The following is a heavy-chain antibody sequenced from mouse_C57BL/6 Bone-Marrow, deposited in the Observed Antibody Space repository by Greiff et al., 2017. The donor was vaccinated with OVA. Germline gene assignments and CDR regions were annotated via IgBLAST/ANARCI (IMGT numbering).Heavy chain of an antibody. Sequence: EVKLVESGGGLVKPGGSLKLPCAASGFTFSSYTMSWVRQTPEKRLEWVATISGGGGNTYYPDSVKGRFTISRDNAKNTLYLQMSSLRSEDTALYYCASPGNYGYWGQGTTLTVSS. D-gene: IGHD2-1*01. CDR3: ASPGNYGY. CDR1: GFTFSSYT. V-gene: IGHV5-9*01. J-gene: IGHJ2*01. CDR2: ISGGGGNT.